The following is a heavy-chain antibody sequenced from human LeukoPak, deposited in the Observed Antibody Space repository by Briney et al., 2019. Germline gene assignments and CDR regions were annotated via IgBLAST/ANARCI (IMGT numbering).Heavy chain of an antibody. CDR3: AKGVRDGYNYVDY. J-gene: IGHJ4*02. CDR1: GFTFSNFG. Sequence: GGSLRLSCAASGFTFSNFGMHWVRQAPGKGLEWVAVISYDGSNKYYADSVKGRFTISRDNSKNTLYLQMNSLRAEDTAVYYCAKGVRDGYNYVDYWGQGTLVTVSS. D-gene: IGHD5-24*01. V-gene: IGHV3-30*18. CDR2: ISYDGSNK.